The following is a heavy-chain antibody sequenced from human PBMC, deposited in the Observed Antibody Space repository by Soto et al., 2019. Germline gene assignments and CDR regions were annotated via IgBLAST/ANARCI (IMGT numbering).Heavy chain of an antibody. J-gene: IGHJ5*02. CDR3: ERGPIPINNWFDP. CDR2: IYYSGST. CDR1: GGSISSYY. Sequence: PSETLSLICTVSGGSISSYYWSWIRQPPGKGLEWIGYIYYSGSTNYNPSLKSRVTISVDKSKNQFSLKLSSVTAAHTAVYYCERGPIPINNWFDPWGQGTLVTVSS. V-gene: IGHV4-59*01.